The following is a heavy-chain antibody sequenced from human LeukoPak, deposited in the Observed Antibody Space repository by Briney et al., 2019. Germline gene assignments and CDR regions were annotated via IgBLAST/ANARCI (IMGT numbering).Heavy chain of an antibody. J-gene: IGHJ5*02. CDR2: ISNSGGST. Sequence: GGSLRLSCAASGFTFGNYAMSWVRQAPGKGLEWVSGISNSGGSTYYADSVKGRFTISRDNSKNTLYLQMNNLRAEDTAVYYCAKNDRGGWQPNWFDPWGQGTLVTVSS. CDR3: AKNDRGGWQPNWFDP. D-gene: IGHD6-19*01. V-gene: IGHV3-23*01. CDR1: GFTFGNYA.